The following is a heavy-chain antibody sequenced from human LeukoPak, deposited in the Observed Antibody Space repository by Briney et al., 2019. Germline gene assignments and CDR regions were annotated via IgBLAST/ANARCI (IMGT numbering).Heavy chain of an antibody. CDR3: AATGETYYYYGMDV. CDR1: GFTSSSYS. CDR2: ISSSSSTI. Sequence: GGSLRLSCAASGFTSSSYSMNWVRQAPGKGLEWVSYISSSSSTIYYADSVKGRFTISRDNAKNSLYLQMNSLRAEDTAVYYCAATGETYYYYGMDVWGQGTTVTVSS. V-gene: IGHV3-48*01. D-gene: IGHD3-10*01. J-gene: IGHJ6*02.